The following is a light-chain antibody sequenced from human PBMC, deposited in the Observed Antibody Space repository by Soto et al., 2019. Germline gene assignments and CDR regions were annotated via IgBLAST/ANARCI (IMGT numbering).Light chain of an antibody. V-gene: IGLV2-23*02. CDR2: EVS. CDR1: SSDVGSYNL. Sequence: QSALTQPASVSGSPGQSITISCTGTSSDVGSYNLVSWYQQHPGKAPQFMIYEVSTRPSGVSNRFSGSKSGNTASLTISGLEAEEEADCYCCSYAGSSTYVFRTRSKLTV. J-gene: IGLJ1*01. CDR3: CSYAGSSTYV.